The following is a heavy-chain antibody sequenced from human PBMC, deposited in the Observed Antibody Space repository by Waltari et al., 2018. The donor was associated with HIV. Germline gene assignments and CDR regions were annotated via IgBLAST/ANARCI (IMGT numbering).Heavy chain of an antibody. CDR2: IDQRGRT. Sequence: QVQLQQWGAGLLKPSETLSLTCAVYGDSLSHYYCSWLRQPPGKGLEWIGEIDQRGRTKYSTSLKSRLTISVDTSKKQISLRLRSVTAADTAVYYCARPVDCSSTTCTGPFHVWGQGTLVTVSS. J-gene: IGHJ4*02. V-gene: IGHV4-34*02. D-gene: IGHD2-2*01. CDR1: GDSLSHYY. CDR3: ARPVDCSSTTCTGPFHV.